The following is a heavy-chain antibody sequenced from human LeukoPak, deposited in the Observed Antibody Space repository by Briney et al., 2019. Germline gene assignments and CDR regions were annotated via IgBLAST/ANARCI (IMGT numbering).Heavy chain of an antibody. D-gene: IGHD3-3*01. V-gene: IGHV3-21*01. Sequence: GGSLRLSCAASGFTFTSYTMNWVRQAPGRGLAWVSSISSSSNYIYYADSVKGRFTISRDNAKNSLYLQMNSLRAEDTAVYYCARDRITIFGVVEAWGQGTLVTVFS. CDR1: GFTFTSYT. CDR2: ISSSSNYI. CDR3: ARDRITIFGVVEA. J-gene: IGHJ5*02.